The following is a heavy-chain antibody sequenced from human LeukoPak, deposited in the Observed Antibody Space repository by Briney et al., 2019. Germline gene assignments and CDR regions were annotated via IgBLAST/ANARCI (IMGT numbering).Heavy chain of an antibody. CDR3: ASPQDRFSTG. V-gene: IGHV3-7*01. CDR2: IKYDGSHK. Sequence: GGSLRLSCVASGSSFSSYWMAWVRQAPGKGLEWVANIKYDGSHKYYVDSVKGRFTISRDNAKNSVYLQMNSLRVDDGVAFFCASPQDRFSTGWGQGTLLT. CDR1: GSSFSSYW. D-gene: IGHD2-2*01. J-gene: IGHJ4*02.